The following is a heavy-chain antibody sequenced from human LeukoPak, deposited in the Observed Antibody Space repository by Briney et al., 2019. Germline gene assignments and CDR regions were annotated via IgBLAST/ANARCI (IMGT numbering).Heavy chain of an antibody. CDR1: GFTFSSYA. J-gene: IGHJ4*02. Sequence: GGSLRLSCAASGFTFSSYAMSWVRQAPGKGLEWVSAISGSGGSTYYADPVKGRFTISRDNSKNTLYLQMNSLRAEDTAVYYCAKDPYTAMAPYYFDYWGQGTLVTVSS. D-gene: IGHD5-18*01. V-gene: IGHV3-23*01. CDR3: AKDPYTAMAPYYFDY. CDR2: ISGSGGST.